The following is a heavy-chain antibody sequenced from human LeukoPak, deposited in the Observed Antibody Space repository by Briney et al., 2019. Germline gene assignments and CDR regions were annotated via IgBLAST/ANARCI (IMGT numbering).Heavy chain of an antibody. V-gene: IGHV3-33*08. Sequence: GGSLRLSCAASGFTFSNYGMHWVRQAPGKGLEWVAVIWYDGSNKYYADSVKGRFTISRDNAKNTLYLQMNSLRAEDTAVYYCARALGSPLDFWGQGTLVTVSS. CDR2: IWYDGSNK. D-gene: IGHD1-26*01. J-gene: IGHJ4*02. CDR3: ARALGSPLDF. CDR1: GFTFSNYG.